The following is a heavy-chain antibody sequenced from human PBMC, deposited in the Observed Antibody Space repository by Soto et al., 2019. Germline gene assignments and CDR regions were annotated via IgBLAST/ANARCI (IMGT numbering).Heavy chain of an antibody. Sequence: EVQLVESGGGLVQPGGSPRLSCAASGYTFSRHWIHWVRQAPGQGPVGVSRISPDGSVTDYADFVEGRFTISRDNAKNTLYLQRSSLRAEDTAVYYGARPRSMSSSGFDIWGQGTMVIVSS. CDR2: ISPDGSVT. CDR3: ARPRSMSSSGFDI. J-gene: IGHJ3*02. CDR1: GYTFSRHW. V-gene: IGHV3-74*01. D-gene: IGHD3-3*01.